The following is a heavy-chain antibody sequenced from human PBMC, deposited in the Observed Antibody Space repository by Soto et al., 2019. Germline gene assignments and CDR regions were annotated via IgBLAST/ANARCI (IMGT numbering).Heavy chain of an antibody. CDR1: GDSITSPTYY. D-gene: IGHD6-6*01. J-gene: IGHJ4*02. CDR3: ARALGSSPHSS. CDR2: IYYRGIT. Sequence: QVQLQESGPGLVKPSQTLSLTCTVSGDSITSPTYYWSWIRQHPEKGLEWIGYIYYRGITLYNPSLKSRVTMSVDTSQNQFSLKLNSVTAADTAVYYCARALGSSPHSSWGQGTLVTVSS. V-gene: IGHV4-31*03.